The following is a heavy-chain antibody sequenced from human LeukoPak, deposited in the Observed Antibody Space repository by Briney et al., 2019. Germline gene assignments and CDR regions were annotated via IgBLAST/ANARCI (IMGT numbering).Heavy chain of an antibody. V-gene: IGHV6-1*01. Sequence: SQTLSLTCAISGDSVSSISVAWNWIRQSPSRGLEWLGRTYKRSKWYNDYAVSVKSRITINPDTSKNQFSLQLNSLTPEDTAVYYCARDGGFGELLYRHWGQGTLVTVSS. J-gene: IGHJ4*02. CDR1: GDSVSSISVA. D-gene: IGHD3-10*01. CDR3: ARDGGFGELLYRH. CDR2: TYKRSKWYN.